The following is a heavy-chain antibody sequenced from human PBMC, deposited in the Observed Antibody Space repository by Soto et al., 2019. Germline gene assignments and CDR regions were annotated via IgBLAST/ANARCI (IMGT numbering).Heavy chain of an antibody. J-gene: IGHJ5*02. CDR1: GGSISTYY. CDR2: IYDSGNI. Sequence: SETLSLTCSVSGGSISTYYWSWIRQPPGKGLEWIGGIYDSGNINHNPSLKSRVTMLVDTAKNQFSLKLSSVTAADTAVYYCGRHVGREWFDPWGQGALVTVSS. V-gene: IGHV4-59*08. CDR3: GRHVGREWFDP. D-gene: IGHD1-26*01.